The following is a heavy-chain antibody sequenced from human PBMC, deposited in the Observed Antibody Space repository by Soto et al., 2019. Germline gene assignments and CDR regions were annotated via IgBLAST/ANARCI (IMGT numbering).Heavy chain of an antibody. CDR2: IYYSGST. D-gene: IGHD3-3*01. Sequence: SSGTVSLSGTGAGGCISGYYWGWIRQRPRKGLEWIGHIYYSGSTNYNPSLKSRVTISVDTSKNQFSLKLSSVTAADTAVYYCARFGYDFWSGYFFPRQKYYFDYWGQGTLLTVS. CDR3: ARFGYDFWSGYFFPRQKYYFDY. V-gene: IGHV4-59*01. J-gene: IGHJ4*02. CDR1: GGCISGYY.